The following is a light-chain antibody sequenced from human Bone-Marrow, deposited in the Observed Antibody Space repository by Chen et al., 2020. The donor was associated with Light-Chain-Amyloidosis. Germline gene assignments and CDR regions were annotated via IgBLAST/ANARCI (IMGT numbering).Light chain of an antibody. CDR3: QVWDRSSDRPV. V-gene: IGLV3-21*02. CDR2: DDS. CDR1: NIGSTR. Sequence: SYVLTQPSSVSVAPGQTPPIAWVGNNIGSTRVNWYQQTPGQAPLLVVFDDSDRPLGIPERLSGSNSGNTATLTISRVEAGDEADYYCQVWDRSSDRPVFGGGTKLTVL. J-gene: IGLJ3*02.